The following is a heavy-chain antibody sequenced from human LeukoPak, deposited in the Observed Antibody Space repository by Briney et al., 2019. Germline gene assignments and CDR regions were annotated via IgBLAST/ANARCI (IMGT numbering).Heavy chain of an antibody. D-gene: IGHD3-16*01. J-gene: IGHJ6*02. CDR1: GFTFSSYW. Sequence: GGSPRLSCAASGFTFSSYWMNWARQAPGKGLEWVASINHNGNVNYYVDSVKGRFTISRDNAKNSLYLQMSNLRAEDTTVYFCARGGGLDVWGQGATVTVSS. V-gene: IGHV3-7*03. CDR2: INHNGNVN. CDR3: ARGGGLDV.